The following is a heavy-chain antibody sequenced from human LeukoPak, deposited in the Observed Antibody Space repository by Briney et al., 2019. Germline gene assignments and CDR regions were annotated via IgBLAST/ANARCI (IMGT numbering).Heavy chain of an antibody. V-gene: IGHV3-23*01. CDR2: ISGSGGST. CDR1: GFTFSSYA. Sequence: GGSLRLSCAASGFTFSSYAMSWVRQAPGKGLEWVSAISGSGGSTYYADSVKGRFTISRDNSKNTLYLQMNNLRAEDTAVYYCAKRSYDSSGYPFDYWGQGTLVTVSS. CDR3: AKRSYDSSGYPFDY. J-gene: IGHJ4*02. D-gene: IGHD3-22*01.